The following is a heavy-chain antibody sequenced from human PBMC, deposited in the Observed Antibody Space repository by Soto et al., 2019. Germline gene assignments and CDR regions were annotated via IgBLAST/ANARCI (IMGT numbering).Heavy chain of an antibody. D-gene: IGHD1-1*01. CDR2: IYPGDSDT. J-gene: IGHJ4*02. CDR1: GYSFTSYW. CDR3: ARQVPDSLGPQPDY. V-gene: IGHV5-51*01. Sequence: RGESLKISCKGSGYSFTSYWIGWVRQMPGKGLEWMGIIYPGDSDTRYSPSFQGQGTISADKSINTAFLQWSSLRASDTAIYYCARQVPDSLGPQPDYWGQGTPVTVSS.